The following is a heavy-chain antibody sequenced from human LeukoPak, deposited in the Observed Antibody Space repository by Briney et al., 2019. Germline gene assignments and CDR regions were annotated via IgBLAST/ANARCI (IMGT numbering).Heavy chain of an antibody. CDR2: IYYSGST. CDR1: GGSISSGDYY. CDR3: ARRYSSGYFDY. Sequence: SETLSLTCTVSGGSISSGDYYWSWIRQPPGKGLEWIGYIYYSGSTYYNPSLKSRVTISVDTSKNQSSLKLSSVTAADTAVYYCARRYSSGYFDYWGQGTLVTVSS. J-gene: IGHJ4*02. D-gene: IGHD3-22*01. V-gene: IGHV4-30-4*01.